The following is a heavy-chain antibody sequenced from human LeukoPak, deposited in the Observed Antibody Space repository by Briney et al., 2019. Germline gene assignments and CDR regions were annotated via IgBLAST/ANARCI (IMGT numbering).Heavy chain of an antibody. CDR3: AKERVVLLGSADQFDY. Sequence: PGGSLRLSCAASGFTFSSYAMSWVRQAPGKGLEWVSAISGSGGSTYYADSVKGRFTISRDNSKNTLYLQMNSLRAEDTAVYYCAKERVVLLGSADQFDYWGQGTLVTVSS. CDR2: ISGSGGST. D-gene: IGHD2-15*01. J-gene: IGHJ4*02. CDR1: GFTFSSYA. V-gene: IGHV3-23*01.